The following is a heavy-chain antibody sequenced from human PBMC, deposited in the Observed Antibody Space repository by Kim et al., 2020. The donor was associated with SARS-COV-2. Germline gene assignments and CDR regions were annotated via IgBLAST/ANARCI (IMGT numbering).Heavy chain of an antibody. J-gene: IGHJ4*02. D-gene: IGHD6-19*01. Sequence: THYTPSLQRRVTISVDTSKNQFSLKLSSVTAADTAVYYCARDGSSGWYDYWGQGTLVTVSS. CDR2: T. V-gene: IGHV4-59*01. CDR3: ARDGSSGWYDY.